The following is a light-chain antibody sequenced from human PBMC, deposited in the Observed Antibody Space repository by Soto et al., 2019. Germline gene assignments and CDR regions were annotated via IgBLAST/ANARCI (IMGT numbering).Light chain of an antibody. CDR3: QQYDSLPRT. Sequence: DIQMTQSPSSLSASVGDRVTITCQASQGIYNYLHSYQQKPGKAPKLLIYDAFTLERGVPSRFSGGGSGTDFTFTISSLQPEDIATYYCQQYDSLPRTFGQGTKLEIK. CDR1: QGIYNY. V-gene: IGKV1-33*01. CDR2: DAF. J-gene: IGKJ2*02.